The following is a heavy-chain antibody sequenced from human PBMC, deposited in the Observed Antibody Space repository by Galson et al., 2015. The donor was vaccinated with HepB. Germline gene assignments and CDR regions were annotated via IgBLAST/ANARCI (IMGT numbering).Heavy chain of an antibody. V-gene: IGHV3-30-3*01. D-gene: IGHD2-2*01. CDR2: ISYDKSNQ. Sequence: SLRLSCAASGFTFSSSAMHWVRQAPGKGLEWLAVISYDKSNQFYADSVKSRFTISRDNSKNTLSLQMNSLRAEDTAVYYCARDPSIRYCGSTSCYGGALDYWGQGALVTVSS. CDR3: ARDPSIRYCGSTSCYGGALDY. CDR1: GFTFSSSA. J-gene: IGHJ4*02.